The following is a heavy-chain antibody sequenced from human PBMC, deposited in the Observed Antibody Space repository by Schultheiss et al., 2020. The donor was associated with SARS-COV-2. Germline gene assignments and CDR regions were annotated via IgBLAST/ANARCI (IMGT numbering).Heavy chain of an antibody. V-gene: IGHV4-31*01. J-gene: IGHJ5*02. CDR2: IYYSGST. D-gene: IGHD2-15*01. CDR1: GGSVSSGSYS. Sequence: SETLSLTCTVSGGSVSSGSYSWSWIRQHPGKGLEWIGYIYYSGSTYYNPSLKSLVTISVDTSKNQFSLKLSSVTAADTAVYYCARMVVVAATLGWFDPWGQGTLVTVSS. CDR3: ARMVVVAATLGWFDP.